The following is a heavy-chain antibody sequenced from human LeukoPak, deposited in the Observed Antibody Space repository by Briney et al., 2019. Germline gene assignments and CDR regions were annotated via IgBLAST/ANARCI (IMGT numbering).Heavy chain of an antibody. J-gene: IGHJ4*02. V-gene: IGHV1-18*01. CDR2: ISAYNGNT. CDR1: GYTFTSYG. CDR3: AKDQTWEPPHYCDY. D-gene: IGHD1-26*01. Sequence: ASVKVSCKASGYTFTSYGISWVRQAPGQGLEWMGWISAYNGNTNYAQKLQGRVTMTTDTSTSTAYMELRSLRSDDTAVYYCAKDQTWEPPHYCDYWGQGTLVTVSS.